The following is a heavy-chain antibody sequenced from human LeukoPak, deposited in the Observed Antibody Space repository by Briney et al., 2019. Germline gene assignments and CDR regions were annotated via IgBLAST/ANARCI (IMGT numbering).Heavy chain of an antibody. CDR1: GFTFSSYA. CDR2: ISGSGGST. CDR3: ARELTMVRGVDAFDT. V-gene: IGHV3-23*01. J-gene: IGHJ3*02. Sequence: GGSLRLSCAASGFTFSSYAMSWVRQAPGKGLEWVSAISGSGGSTYYADSVKGRFTISRDNSKNTLYLQMNSLRAEDTAVYYCARELTMVRGVDAFDTWGQGTMVTVSS. D-gene: IGHD3-10*01.